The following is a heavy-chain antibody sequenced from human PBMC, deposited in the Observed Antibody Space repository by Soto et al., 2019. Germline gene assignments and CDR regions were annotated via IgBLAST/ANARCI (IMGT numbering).Heavy chain of an antibody. Sequence: QVQLVQSGAEVKKPGSSVKVSCKASGDTFSSYTISWVRQAPGQGLEWMGRIIPILGIANYAHKFQARVTITGDQSTSTAYMELSSLRSEDTAVYYCARSVIAAALRYGMDVWGQGTTVTVSS. D-gene: IGHD6-13*01. CDR1: GDTFSSYT. CDR3: ARSVIAAALRYGMDV. V-gene: IGHV1-69*02. CDR2: IIPILGIA. J-gene: IGHJ6*02.